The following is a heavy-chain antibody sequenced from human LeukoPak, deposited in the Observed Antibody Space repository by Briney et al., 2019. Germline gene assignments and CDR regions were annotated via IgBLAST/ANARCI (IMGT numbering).Heavy chain of an antibody. CDR2: ISYDGSNK. Sequence: QPGRSLRLSCAASGFTFSSYGMHWVRQAPGKGLEWVAVISYDGSNKYYADSVKGRFTISRDNSKNTLYLQMNSLRAEDTAVYYCAKDPLRGDYGDPAFDYWGQGTLVTVSS. J-gene: IGHJ4*02. V-gene: IGHV3-30*18. CDR3: AKDPLRGDYGDPAFDY. CDR1: GFTFSSYG. D-gene: IGHD4-17*01.